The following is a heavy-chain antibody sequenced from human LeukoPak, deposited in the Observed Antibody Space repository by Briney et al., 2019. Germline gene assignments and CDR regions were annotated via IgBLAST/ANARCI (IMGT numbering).Heavy chain of an antibody. V-gene: IGHV1-69*13. J-gene: IGHJ4*02. CDR3: ARVQLWPPSQFDY. Sequence: SVKVSCKASGGTFSNSAISWVRQAPGQGLEWMGGIIPIFGTANYAQRFQGRVTITADESTTTAYMEVSSLRSEDTAVYYCARVQLWPPSQFDYWGQGTLVTVSS. D-gene: IGHD5-18*01. CDR1: GGTFSNSA. CDR2: IIPIFGTA.